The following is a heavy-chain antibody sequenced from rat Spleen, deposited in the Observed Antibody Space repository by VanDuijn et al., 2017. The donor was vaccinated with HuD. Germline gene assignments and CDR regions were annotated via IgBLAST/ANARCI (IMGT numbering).Heavy chain of an antibody. CDR1: GFIFSDHY. J-gene: IGHJ2*01. D-gene: IGHD1-11*01. CDR2: INYDGSST. CDR3: ARRHYGYTDYFDY. Sequence: EVQLVESDGGLVRPGRSLKPSCAASGFIFSDHYVAWVRQAPTKGLEWVATINYDGSSTFYRDSVRDRFTISRDNAKNTLYLQMDSLGSEDTATYYCARRHYGYTDYFDYWGQGVMVTVSS. V-gene: IGHV5-29*01.